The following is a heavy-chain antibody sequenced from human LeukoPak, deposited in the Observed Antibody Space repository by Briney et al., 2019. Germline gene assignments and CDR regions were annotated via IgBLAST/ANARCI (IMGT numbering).Heavy chain of an antibody. J-gene: IGHJ4*02. V-gene: IGHV4-30-2*01. CDR1: GGSISSGGYS. CDR2: IYHSGST. D-gene: IGHD3-16*01. CDR3: ARKSDYAGEVDH. Sequence: SQTLSLTCAVSGGSISSGGYSWSWIRQPPGKGLEWIGYIYHSGSTYYNPSLKSRVTISVDRSKNQFSLKLSSVTAADTAVYYCARKSDYAGEVDHWGQGTLVTVSS.